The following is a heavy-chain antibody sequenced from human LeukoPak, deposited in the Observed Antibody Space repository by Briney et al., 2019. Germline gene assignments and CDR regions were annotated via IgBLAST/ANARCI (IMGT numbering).Heavy chain of an antibody. D-gene: IGHD7-27*01. CDR2: IYSDSST. CDR1: GFTVGSNY. J-gene: IGHJ1*01. CDR3: ASVVITGGYFQH. V-gene: IGHV3-66*02. Sequence: GGSLRLSCAASGFTVGSNYMSWVRQAPGKGLEWVSVIYSDSSTYYADSVKGRFTISRDNPKNTLYLQMNSLRPEDTAVYYCASVVITGGYFQHWGQGTLVTVSS.